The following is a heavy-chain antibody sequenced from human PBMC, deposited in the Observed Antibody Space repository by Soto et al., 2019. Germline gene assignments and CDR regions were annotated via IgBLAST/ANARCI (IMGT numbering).Heavy chain of an antibody. CDR1: GYIFTRYA. D-gene: IGHD5-12*01. J-gene: IGHJ5*02. CDR2: LNVGNGDT. Sequence: QVQLVQSGAEVKKPGASVRVSCKASGYIFTRYAIHWVRQAPGQRLEWMGWLNVGNGDTRYSPKLQGRVTITRDTSASTAYMDANRLISEDTAVYYCTRDEIVGTAWGQGTLVTVSS. CDR3: TRDEIVGTA. V-gene: IGHV1-3*01.